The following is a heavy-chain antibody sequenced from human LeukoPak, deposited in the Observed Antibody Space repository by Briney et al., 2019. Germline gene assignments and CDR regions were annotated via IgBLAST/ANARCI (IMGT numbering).Heavy chain of an antibody. CDR3: ARGVRWPAPFDY. CDR2: ISYDGSNK. J-gene: IGHJ4*02. Sequence: PGGSLRLSCSASGFTFGSYAMHWARQAPGKGLEWVAVISYDGSNKYYADSVKGRVTISRDNSKNTLFLQMNSLRTEDAAVYYCARGVRWPAPFDYWGQGTQVTVSS. V-gene: IGHV3-30-3*01. CDR1: GFTFGSYA. D-gene: IGHD4-23*01.